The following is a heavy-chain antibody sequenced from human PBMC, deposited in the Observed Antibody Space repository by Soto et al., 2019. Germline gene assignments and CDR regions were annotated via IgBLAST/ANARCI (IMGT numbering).Heavy chain of an antibody. CDR3: ARHPYYDSSGYYFVYFDY. CDR2: IDPSDSYT. CDR1: GYSFTSYW. Sequence: PGESLKISCKGSGYSFTSYWISWVRQMPGKGLEWMGRIDPSDSYTNYSPSFQGHVTISADKSISTAYLQWSSLKASDTAMYYCARHPYYDSSGYYFVYFDYWGQGTLVTVSS. J-gene: IGHJ4*02. V-gene: IGHV5-10-1*01. D-gene: IGHD3-22*01.